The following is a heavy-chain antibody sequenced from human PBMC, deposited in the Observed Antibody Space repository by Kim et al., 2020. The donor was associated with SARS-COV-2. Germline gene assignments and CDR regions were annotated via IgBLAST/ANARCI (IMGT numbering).Heavy chain of an antibody. Sequence: ASVKVSCKASGYTFTSYAMNWVRQAPGQGLEWMGWINTNTGNPTYAQGFTGRFAFSLDTSVSTAYLQLSSLKSEDTAVYYCASHVYSNYGGRYYCYYGMDVWGQGTTVTVSS. V-gene: IGHV7-4-1*02. CDR1: GYTFTSYA. CDR3: ASHVYSNYGGRYYCYYGMDV. J-gene: IGHJ6*02. D-gene: IGHD4-4*01. CDR2: INTNTGNP.